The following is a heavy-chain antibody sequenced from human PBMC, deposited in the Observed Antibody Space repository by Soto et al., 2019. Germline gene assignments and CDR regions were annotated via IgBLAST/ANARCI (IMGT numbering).Heavy chain of an antibody. D-gene: IGHD1-1*01. CDR3: GAGGTRWLHSPFDY. CDR1: GHTLTELS. CDR2: FDPEDGET. V-gene: IGHV1-24*01. J-gene: IGHJ4*02. Sequence: QVQLVQSGAEVKKPGASVKVSCKVSGHTLTELSMHWVRLAPGKGLEWMGGFDPEDGETISAQKFQGRVTMTEDTSTDSTYLELSSLRSEDTAVYYCGAGGTRWLHSPFDYWGQGTLVTISS.